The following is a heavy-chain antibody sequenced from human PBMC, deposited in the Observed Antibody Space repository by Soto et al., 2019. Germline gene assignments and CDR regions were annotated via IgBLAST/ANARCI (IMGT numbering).Heavy chain of an antibody. V-gene: IGHV3-43*01. Sequence: GGSLRLSCAAAGFTFDDYSMHWVRQAPGKGLEWVSLIRWEGGSTYYADSVNGRFTISRDNSTNSLYLQMNSLRTEDTAAYYCAKAARVLGAHDAFDIWGQGTMVTVSS. CDR2: IRWEGGST. J-gene: IGHJ3*02. CDR1: GFTFDDYS. D-gene: IGHD7-27*01. CDR3: AKAARVLGAHDAFDI.